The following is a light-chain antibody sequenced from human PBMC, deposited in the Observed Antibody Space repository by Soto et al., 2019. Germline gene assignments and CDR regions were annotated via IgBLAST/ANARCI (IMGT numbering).Light chain of an antibody. V-gene: IGKV3D-15*01. CDR2: DAS. J-gene: IGKJ3*01. Sequence: EIVMTQSPATLSVSPGERATLSCRASQNIRTDLAWYQQKPGQAPRLLIYDASTRDTGIPVRFSGSGSGTEFTLTISSLQSEDCAVYYCQQRSSWPFTFGPGTKVDIK. CDR1: QNIRTD. CDR3: QQRSSWPFT.